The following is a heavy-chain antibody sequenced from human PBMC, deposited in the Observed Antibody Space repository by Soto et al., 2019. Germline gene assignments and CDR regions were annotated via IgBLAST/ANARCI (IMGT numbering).Heavy chain of an antibody. V-gene: IGHV2-26*01. CDR2: IFSNDAK. J-gene: IGHJ2*01. Sequence: QVTLKESGPVLVKPTETLTLTCTVSGFSLRNTRIGVSWIRQSPGKALEWLAHIFSNDAKSYSPSLKSRLAISRDTSKSQVVLTMTNVAPVDTATYYCARSLYVDYVHWYFDLWGRGTLVTLSS. CDR3: ARSLYVDYVHWYFDL. D-gene: IGHD4-17*01. CDR1: GFSLRNTRIG.